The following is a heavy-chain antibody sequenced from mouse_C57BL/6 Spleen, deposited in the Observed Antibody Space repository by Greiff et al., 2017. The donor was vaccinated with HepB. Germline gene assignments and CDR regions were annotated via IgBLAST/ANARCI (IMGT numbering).Heavy chain of an antibody. CDR3: AREYYGSSPYFDY. V-gene: IGHV1-55*01. CDR1: GYTFTSYW. D-gene: IGHD1-1*01. J-gene: IGHJ2*01. Sequence: QVQLQQPGAELVKPGASVKMSCKASGYTFTSYWITWVKQRPGQGLEWIGDIYPGSGSTNYNENFKSKATLTVDTSSSTAYMQLSSLTSEDSAVYYCAREYYGSSPYFDYWGQGTTLTVSS. CDR2: IYPGSGST.